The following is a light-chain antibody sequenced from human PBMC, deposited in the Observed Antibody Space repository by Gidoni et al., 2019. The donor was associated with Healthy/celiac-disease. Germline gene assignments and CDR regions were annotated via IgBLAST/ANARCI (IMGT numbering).Light chain of an antibody. CDR3: SSYTSSSTWV. Sequence: QSALTQPASASGSPGQSITISCTGTSSDVGGYNYVSWYQQHPGKAPKLMIYEVSNRPSGVSNRFSGSKSGNTASLTISGLQAEDEADYYGSSYTSSSTWVFGGGTKLTVL. CDR1: SSDVGGYNY. V-gene: IGLV2-14*01. CDR2: EVS. J-gene: IGLJ3*02.